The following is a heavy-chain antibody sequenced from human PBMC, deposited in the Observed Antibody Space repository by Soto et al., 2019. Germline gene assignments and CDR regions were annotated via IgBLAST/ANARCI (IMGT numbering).Heavy chain of an antibody. D-gene: IGHD3-22*01. CDR3: TTVFGSDYYDSSGYYYYFDY. CDR2: IKSKTDGGTT. J-gene: IGHJ4*02. Sequence: GGSLRLSCAASGFTFSNAWMSWVRQAPGKGLEWVGRIKSKTDGGTTDYAAPVKGRFTISRDDSKNTLYLQMNSRKTEDTAVYYCTTVFGSDYYDSSGYYYYFDYWGQGTLVTVSS. V-gene: IGHV3-15*01. CDR1: GFTFSNAW.